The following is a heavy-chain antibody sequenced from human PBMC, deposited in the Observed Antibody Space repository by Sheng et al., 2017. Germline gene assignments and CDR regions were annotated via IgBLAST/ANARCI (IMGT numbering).Heavy chain of an antibody. CDR1: GFTFSSYA. Sequence: EVQLVESGGGLVQPGGSLRLSCAASGFTFSSYAMSWVRQAPGKGLEWVSAISGSGGSTYYADSVKGRFTISRDNSKNTLYLQMNSLRAEDTAVYYCAKDTYVLRYFDWLDKGCYFDYWGQGTLVTVSS. CDR3: AKDTYVLRYFDWLDKGCYFDY. D-gene: IGHD3-9*01. CDR2: ISGSGGST. J-gene: IGHJ4*02. V-gene: IGHV3-23*04.